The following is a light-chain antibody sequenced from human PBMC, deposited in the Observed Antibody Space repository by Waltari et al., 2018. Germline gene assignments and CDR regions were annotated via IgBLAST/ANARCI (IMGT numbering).Light chain of an antibody. V-gene: IGKV3-20*01. CDR3: QKYGTRPAT. CDR2: DAS. J-gene: IGKJ1*01. CDR1: QSVGRT. Sequence: EIVLTQSPASLSLSPGDRATLSCRASQSVGRTLAGYQQRPGQAPRLLIYDASSRATGIPDGFSGSGSGTDFSLTISRLEPEDFAVYYCQKYGTRPATFGQGTKVEVK.